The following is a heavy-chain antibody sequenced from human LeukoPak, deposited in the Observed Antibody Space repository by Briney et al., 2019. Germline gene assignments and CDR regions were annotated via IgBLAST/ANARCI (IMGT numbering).Heavy chain of an antibody. Sequence: PGGSLRLSCAASGFSFSSYGMHWVRQAQGKGLGWVAFIRNDGTKKYYADSVKGRFTFSRDNSKSTLYLQMDSLTAEDTAVYYCAKDGNWGFEKWGQGTLVTVSS. CDR2: IRNDGTKK. V-gene: IGHV3-30*02. CDR3: AKDGNWGFEK. J-gene: IGHJ4*02. D-gene: IGHD7-27*01. CDR1: GFSFSSYG.